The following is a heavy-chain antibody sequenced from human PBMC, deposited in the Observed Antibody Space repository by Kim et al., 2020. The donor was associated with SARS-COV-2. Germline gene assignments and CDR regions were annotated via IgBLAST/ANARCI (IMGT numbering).Heavy chain of an antibody. Sequence: GGSLRLSCAASGFTFSSYAMSWVRQAPGKGLEWVSAISGSGGSTYYADSVKGRFTISRDNSKNTLYLQMNSLRAEDTAVYYCAKRKGYYDSSGYSRMVGDAFDIWGQGTMVTVSS. CDR3: AKRKGYYDSSGYSRMVGDAFDI. D-gene: IGHD3-22*01. CDR1: GFTFSSYA. V-gene: IGHV3-23*01. CDR2: ISGSGGST. J-gene: IGHJ3*02.